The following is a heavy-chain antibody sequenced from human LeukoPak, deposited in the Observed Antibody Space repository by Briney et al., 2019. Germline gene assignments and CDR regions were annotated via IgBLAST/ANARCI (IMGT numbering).Heavy chain of an antibody. Sequence: PGGSLRLSCAASGFTFSSYGMSWVRQAPGKGLEWVSVIYSGGSTYYADSVKGRFTISRDNSKNTLYLQMNSLRAEDTAVYYCARGETAQWPWDYWGQGTLVTVSS. J-gene: IGHJ4*02. D-gene: IGHD6-19*01. CDR2: IYSGGST. V-gene: IGHV3-66*01. CDR1: GFTFSSYG. CDR3: ARGETAQWPWDY.